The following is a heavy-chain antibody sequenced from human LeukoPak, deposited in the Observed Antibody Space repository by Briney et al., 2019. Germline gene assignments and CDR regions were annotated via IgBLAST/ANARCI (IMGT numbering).Heavy chain of an antibody. CDR3: AGGGLSIAAAGSWGAFDI. V-gene: IGHV4-4*07. CDR1: GGSISSYY. J-gene: IGHJ3*02. CDR2: IYTSGST. D-gene: IGHD6-13*01. Sequence: SETLSLTCTVSGGSISSYYWSWIRQPAGKGLEWIGRIYTSGSTNYNPSLKSRVTMSVDTSKNQFSLKLSSVTAADTAVYYCAGGGLSIAAAGSWGAFDIWGQGTMVTVSS.